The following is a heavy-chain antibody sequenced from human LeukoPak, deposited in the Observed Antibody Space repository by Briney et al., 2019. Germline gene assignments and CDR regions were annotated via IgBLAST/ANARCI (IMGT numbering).Heavy chain of an antibody. V-gene: IGHV1-24*01. D-gene: IGHD2-2*02. J-gene: IGHJ6*03. CDR2: FDPEDGET. CDR1: GYTLTELS. CDR3: ATLPSAAIPGYYYYYYMDV. Sequence: ASVKVSCKVSGYTLTELSMHWVRQAPGKGLEWMGGFDPEDGETIYPQKFQGRVTMTEDTSTDTAYMELSSLRSEDTAVYYCATLPSAAIPGYYYYYYMDVWGKGTTVTVSS.